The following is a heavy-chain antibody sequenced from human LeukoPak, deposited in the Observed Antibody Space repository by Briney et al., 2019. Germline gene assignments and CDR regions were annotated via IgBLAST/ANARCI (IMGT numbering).Heavy chain of an antibody. Sequence: PGGSLRLSCAASGFTFSSYAMSWVRQAPGKGLEWVSAIRGSGGSTYYADSVKGRFTISRDNSKNTLYLQMNSLRAEDTAVYYCANVGRDGSLGYWGQGTLVTVSS. V-gene: IGHV3-23*01. CDR2: IRGSGGST. CDR3: ANVGRDGSLGY. D-gene: IGHD5-24*01. J-gene: IGHJ4*02. CDR1: GFTFSSYA.